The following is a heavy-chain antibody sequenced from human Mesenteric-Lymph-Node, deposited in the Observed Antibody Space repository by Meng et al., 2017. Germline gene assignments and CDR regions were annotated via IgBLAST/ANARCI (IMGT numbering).Heavy chain of an antibody. D-gene: IGHD3-10*01. J-gene: IGHJ1*01. CDR1: GYTFTSYG. CDR2: ISAYNGNT. CDR3: ARDLGGGREYFQH. V-gene: IGHV1-18*01. Sequence: ASVKVSCKASGYTFTSYGISWVRQAPGQGLEWMGWISAYNGNTNYAQKLQGRVTMTTDTSTSTAYMELRSRRSDDTAVYFRARDLGGGREYFQHWGQGPLVTVSS.